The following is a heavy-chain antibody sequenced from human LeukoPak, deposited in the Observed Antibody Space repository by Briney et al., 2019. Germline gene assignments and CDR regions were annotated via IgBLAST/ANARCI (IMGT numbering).Heavy chain of an antibody. Sequence: GASVKVSCKASGYTFTSYAMHWVRQAPGQSLEWMGWINAGNGNTKYSQEFQGRVTITRDTSSSTAYMELSSLRSDETAVYYCARSASITMVRGVISWFDPWGQGKLVTVSS. CDR1: GYTFTSYA. D-gene: IGHD3-10*01. CDR3: ARSASITMVRGVISWFDP. V-gene: IGHV1-3*01. J-gene: IGHJ5*02. CDR2: INAGNGNT.